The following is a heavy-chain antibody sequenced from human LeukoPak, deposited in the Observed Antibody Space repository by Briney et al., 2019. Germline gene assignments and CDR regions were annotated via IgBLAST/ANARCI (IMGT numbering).Heavy chain of an antibody. D-gene: IGHD1-26*01. CDR2: IAGTGGST. CDR3: AKAFRIVGIGNPDDAFDV. V-gene: IGHV3-23*01. J-gene: IGHJ3*01. CDR1: GFTFNKYA. Sequence: GGSLRLSCAASGFTFNKYAMNWVRQPPGKGLEWVSSIAGTGGSTYYADSVKGRFTLSRDNSENTLYLQLNSLRAEDSGTYYCAKAFRIVGIGNPDDAFDVWGQGTVVTVS.